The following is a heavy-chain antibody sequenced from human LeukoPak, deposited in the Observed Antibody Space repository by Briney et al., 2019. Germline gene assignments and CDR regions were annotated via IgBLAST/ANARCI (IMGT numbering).Heavy chain of an antibody. Sequence: PGGSLRLSCAVSGFTFSSYDVKWVRQAPGKGLEWVSFISSSGSTINYADSVNGRFTISRDNAKNSLYLQMNSLRAEDTAVYYCAKKAYCGGDCYRPNFNWFDPWGQGTLVTVSS. CDR2: ISSSGSTI. V-gene: IGHV3-48*03. J-gene: IGHJ5*02. CDR1: GFTFSSYD. D-gene: IGHD2-21*02. CDR3: AKKAYCGGDCYRPNFNWFDP.